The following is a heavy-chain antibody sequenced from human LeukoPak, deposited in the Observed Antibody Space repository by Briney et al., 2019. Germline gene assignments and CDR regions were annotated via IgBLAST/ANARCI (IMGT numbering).Heavy chain of an antibody. D-gene: IGHD2-8*01. CDR2: INPNSGGT. CDR3: ARVRIGYCTNGVCYKSSDGFDY. CDR1: GYTFTGYY. J-gene: IGHJ4*02. V-gene: IGHV1-2*06. Sequence: GESLKISCKGSGYTFTGYYMHWVRQAPGQGLEWMGRINPNSGGTNYAQKFQGRVTMTRDTSISTAYMELSRLRSDDTAVYYCARVRIGYCTNGVCYKSSDGFDYWGQGTLVTVSS.